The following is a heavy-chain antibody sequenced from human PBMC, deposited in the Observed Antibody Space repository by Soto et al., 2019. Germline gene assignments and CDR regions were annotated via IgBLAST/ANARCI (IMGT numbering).Heavy chain of an antibody. Sequence: QVQLVESGGGVVQPGRSLRLXCAASXXTFSSYGMHWVRQAPGKGLEWVAVISYDGSNKYYADSVKGRFTISRDNSKNTLYLQMNSLRSEDTAVYYCAKDGNDYDSSGYYCYFDYWGQGTLVTVSS. CDR1: XXTFSSYG. D-gene: IGHD3-22*01. J-gene: IGHJ4*02. CDR2: ISYDGSNK. CDR3: AKDGNDYDSSGYYCYFDY. V-gene: IGHV3-30*18.